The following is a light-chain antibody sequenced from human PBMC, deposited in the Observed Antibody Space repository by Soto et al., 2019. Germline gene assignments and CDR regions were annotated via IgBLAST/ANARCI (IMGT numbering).Light chain of an antibody. Sequence: QSALTQPASVSGSPGQSITISCTGTSSNVGSYNLVSWYQQHPGRAPKLMIYEAIKRPSGVSNRFSGSRSGNTASLTISGLQAEDEADYFCCSYAGSSTWVFGGGTKLTVL. CDR2: EAI. CDR1: SSNVGSYNL. J-gene: IGLJ3*02. CDR3: CSYAGSSTWV. V-gene: IGLV2-23*01.